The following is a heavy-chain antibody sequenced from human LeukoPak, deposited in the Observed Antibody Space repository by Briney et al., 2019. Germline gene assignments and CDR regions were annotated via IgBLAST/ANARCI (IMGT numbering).Heavy chain of an antibody. CDR3: ARPPEAGYSSGWYRY. Sequence: ASVKVSCKASGYTFTSYYMHWVRQAPGQGLEWMGIINPSGGSTSYAQKFQGRVTMTRDTSTSTVYMELSSLRSEDTAVYYCARPPEAGYSSGWYRYWGQGTLVTVSS. CDR1: GYTFTSYY. CDR2: INPSGGST. D-gene: IGHD6-19*01. J-gene: IGHJ4*02. V-gene: IGHV1-46*01.